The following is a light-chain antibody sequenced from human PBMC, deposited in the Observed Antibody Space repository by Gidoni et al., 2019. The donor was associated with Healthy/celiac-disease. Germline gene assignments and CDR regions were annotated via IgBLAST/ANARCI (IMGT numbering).Light chain of an antibody. J-gene: IGLJ2*01. CDR2: DVS. V-gene: IGLV2-14*01. CDR3: RSYTSSSTPL. CDR1: SSDVGGYNY. Sequence: QSALTQPASVSGSPGQSITTSCTGTSSDVGGYNYVSWYQQHPGKAPKLMIYDVSNRPSGVSNRFSGLQAEDEADYYCRSYTSSSTPLFGGGTKLTVL.